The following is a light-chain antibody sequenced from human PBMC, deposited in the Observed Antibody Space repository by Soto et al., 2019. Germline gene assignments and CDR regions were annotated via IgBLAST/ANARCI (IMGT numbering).Light chain of an antibody. CDR2: GAS. V-gene: IGKV3-15*01. Sequence: EIVMTQSPATLSVSPGERATLSCRASQSVSSNLAWYQQKPGQAPRLLIYGASTRATGIPARFSGSGSETEFTLTISSLEPEDFAVYYCHQRSNWPPDTFGQGTRLEI. CDR3: HQRSNWPPDT. CDR1: QSVSSN. J-gene: IGKJ5*01.